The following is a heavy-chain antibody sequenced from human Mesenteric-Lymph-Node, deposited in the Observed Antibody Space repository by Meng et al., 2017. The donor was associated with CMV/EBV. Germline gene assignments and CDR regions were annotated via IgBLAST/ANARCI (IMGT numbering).Heavy chain of an antibody. CDR1: GYSFSSYW. Sequence: GESLKISCKGSGYSFSSYWIGWVRHMPGKGLEWLGIIYPGESRIRYSPSFEGQVTISVDKSISTAFLQWSSLKASDTAMYYCARHTSGSTDYWGQGTLVTVSS. CDR2: IYPGESRI. V-gene: IGHV5-51*01. CDR3: ARHTSGSTDY. D-gene: IGHD2-2*01. J-gene: IGHJ4*02.